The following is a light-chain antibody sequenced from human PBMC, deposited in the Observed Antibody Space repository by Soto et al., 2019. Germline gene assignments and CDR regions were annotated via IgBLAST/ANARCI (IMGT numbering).Light chain of an antibody. V-gene: IGLV1-40*01. J-gene: IGLJ1*01. CDR3: QSHGSSLIV. CDR2: GNS. CDR1: SSNIGAGYD. Sequence: QSVLAQPPSVSGAPGQRVTISCTGSSSNIGAGYDVHWYQQLPGTAPKLLMYGNSNRPSGVPDRFSGSKSGTSASLAITGLQAEDEAVYYCQSHGSSLIVFGTGTKVTVL.